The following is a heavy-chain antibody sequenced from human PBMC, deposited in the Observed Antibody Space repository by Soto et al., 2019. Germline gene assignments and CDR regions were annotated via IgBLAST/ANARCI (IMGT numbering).Heavy chain of an antibody. J-gene: IGHJ6*02. CDR1: GGTXISYA. Sequence: SXKVSFKAAGGTXISYASGLVRQAPGQGLEWMGGIIPIFGTANYAQKFQGRVTITADESTSTAYIELSSLRSEETAVYYCARTYCGGDCYSWDVWGQGTTVTVSS. D-gene: IGHD2-21*02. V-gene: IGHV1-69*13. CDR2: IIPIFGTA. CDR3: ARTYCGGDCYSWDV.